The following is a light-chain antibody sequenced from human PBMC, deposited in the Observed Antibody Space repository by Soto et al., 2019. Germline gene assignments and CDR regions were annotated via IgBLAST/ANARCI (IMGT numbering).Light chain of an antibody. J-gene: IGKJ1*01. CDR3: HQYSNWPPWT. CDR2: RAS. Sequence: EIVMTQSPSTLSVSPGERATLSCRASQRLSGNLAWYQQKPGQAPRLLIYRASTRATGVPARFSASGSGTEFTLTISSLQSEDSAVYYCHQYSNWPPWTFGPGTKVEIK. V-gene: IGKV3-15*01. CDR1: QRLSGN.